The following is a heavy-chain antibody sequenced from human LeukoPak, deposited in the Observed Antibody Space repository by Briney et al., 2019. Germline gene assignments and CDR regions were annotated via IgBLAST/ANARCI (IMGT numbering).Heavy chain of an antibody. V-gene: IGHV4-59*08. Sequence: SETLSLTCSVSGVSISNYYWSWIRQPPGKGLEWIGYYYYSGNTNYNPSLKSRVTISADTSKNQFSLRLFSVTASDTAVYYCATTFSGYVSSWPEYFQHWGQGSLVTVSS. CDR1: GVSISNYY. D-gene: IGHD6-13*01. CDR3: ATTFSGYVSSWPEYFQH. J-gene: IGHJ1*01. CDR2: YYYSGNT.